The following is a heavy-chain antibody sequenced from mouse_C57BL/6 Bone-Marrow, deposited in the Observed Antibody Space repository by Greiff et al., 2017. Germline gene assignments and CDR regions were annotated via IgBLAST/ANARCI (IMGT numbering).Heavy chain of an antibody. V-gene: IGHV14-2*01. CDR1: GFNIKDYY. CDR2: IDPEDGET. J-gene: IGHJ2*01. CDR3: VSYYYGSSSYYFDY. D-gene: IGHD1-1*01. Sequence: VQLKQSGAELVKPGASVKLSCTASGFNIKDYYMHWVKQRTEQGLEWIGRIDPEDGETKYAPKFQGKATITADTSSNTAYLQLSSLTSEDTAVYYCVSYYYGSSSYYFDYWGQGTTLTGSS.